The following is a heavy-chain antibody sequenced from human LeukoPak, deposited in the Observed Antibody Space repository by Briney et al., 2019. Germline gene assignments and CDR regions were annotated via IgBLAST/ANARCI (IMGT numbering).Heavy chain of an antibody. CDR2: IYSGGST. CDR3: ARYSSSPRSWYFDL. D-gene: IGHD6-6*01. Sequence: PGGSLRLSCAASGFTVSSNYMSWVRQAPGKGLEWVSVIYSGGSTYYADSVKGRFTISRDNSKNTLYLQMNSLRAEDTAVYYCARYSSSPRSWYFDLWGRGTLVTVSS. J-gene: IGHJ2*01. V-gene: IGHV3-53*01. CDR1: GFTVSSNY.